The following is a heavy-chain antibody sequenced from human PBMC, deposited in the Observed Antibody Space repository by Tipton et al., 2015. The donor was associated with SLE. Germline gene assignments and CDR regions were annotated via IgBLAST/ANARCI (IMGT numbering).Heavy chain of an antibody. Sequence: QLVQSGAEVKKPGESLKISCKGSGYSFSNYWIGWVRQMPGKGLEWMGIIYPGDSETRYSPSFQGQVTISVDKSIDTAYLQWSSLKASDTAMYYCSRHTSGWYRAGEYWGQGTLVTVSS. J-gene: IGHJ4*02. V-gene: IGHV5-51*01. CDR3: SRHTSGWYRAGEY. CDR2: IYPGDSET. CDR1: GYSFSNYW. D-gene: IGHD6-19*01.